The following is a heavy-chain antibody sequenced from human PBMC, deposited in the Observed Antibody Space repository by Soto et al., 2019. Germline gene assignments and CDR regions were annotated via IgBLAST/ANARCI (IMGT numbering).Heavy chain of an antibody. CDR3: ARDVSPVSSSLDLDDFDI. CDR1: GFTLSAYW. CDR2: INRDGSKK. D-gene: IGHD6-13*01. Sequence: VQLAESGGDLVQPGGSLRLSGAASGFTLSAYWMTWVRQAPGKGLEWVSNINRDGSKKSYLDSVRGRFTISSDNVGNSLYLQMESLRADDTALYYCARDVSPVSSSLDLDDFDIWGQGTMVTVSS. V-gene: IGHV3-7*05. J-gene: IGHJ3*02.